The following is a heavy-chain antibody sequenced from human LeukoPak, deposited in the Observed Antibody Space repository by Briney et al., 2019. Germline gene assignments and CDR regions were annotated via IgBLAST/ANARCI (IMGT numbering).Heavy chain of an antibody. CDR3: ARGNVDTAMEYYFDY. CDR2: IYYSGST. J-gene: IGHJ4*02. D-gene: IGHD5-18*01. V-gene: IGHV4-31*03. CDR1: GGSISSGGYY. Sequence: PSETLSLTCTVSGGSISSGGYYWRWIRQHPGKGLEWIGYIYYSGSTYYNPSLKSRVTISVDTSKNQFSLKLSSVTAADTAVYYCARGNVDTAMEYYFDYWGQGTLVTVSS.